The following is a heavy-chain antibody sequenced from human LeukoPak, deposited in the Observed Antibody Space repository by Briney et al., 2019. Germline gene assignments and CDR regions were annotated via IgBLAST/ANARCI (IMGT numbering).Heavy chain of an antibody. CDR1: GGTFISYA. CDR3: AVTRGYSGYDFRFNY. V-gene: IGHV1-8*02. CDR2: MNPNSGNT. Sequence: ASVKVSCKASGGTFISYAISWVRQAPGQGLEWMGWMNPNSGNTGYAQKFQGRVTMTRNIAISTAYMELSSLRSEDTAVYYCAVTRGYSGYDFRFNYWGQGTLVTVSS. D-gene: IGHD5-12*01. J-gene: IGHJ4*02.